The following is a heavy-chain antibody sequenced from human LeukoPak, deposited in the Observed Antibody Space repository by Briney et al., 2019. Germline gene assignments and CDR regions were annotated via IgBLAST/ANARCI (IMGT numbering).Heavy chain of an antibody. CDR3: ARGDPLDDFWSGYYRGSYYFDY. CDR1: GYTFTSYG. CDR2: ISAYNGNT. Sequence: ASVEVSCKASGYTFTSYGISWVRQAPGQGLEWMGWISAYNGNTNYAQKLQGRVTMTTDTSTSTAYMELRSLRSDDTAVYYCARGDPLDDFWSGYYRGSYYFDYWGQGTLVTVSS. D-gene: IGHD3-3*01. J-gene: IGHJ4*02. V-gene: IGHV1-18*01.